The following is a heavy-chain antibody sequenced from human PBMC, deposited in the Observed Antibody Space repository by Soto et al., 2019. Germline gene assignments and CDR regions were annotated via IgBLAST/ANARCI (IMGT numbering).Heavy chain of an antibody. CDR1: GCTFSSYA. V-gene: IGHV1-69*13. CDR3: ARYSGYDSGLDY. D-gene: IGHD5-12*01. CDR2: IIPIFGTA. J-gene: IGHJ4*02. Sequence: GASVKVSCKASGCTFSSYAISWVRQAPGQGLEWMGGIIPIFGTANYAQKFQGRVTITADESTSTAYMELSSLRSEDTAVYYCARYSGYDSGLDYWGQGTLVTVSS.